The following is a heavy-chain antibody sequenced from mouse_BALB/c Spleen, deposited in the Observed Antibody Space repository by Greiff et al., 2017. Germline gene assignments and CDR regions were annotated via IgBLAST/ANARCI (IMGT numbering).Heavy chain of an antibody. J-gene: IGHJ1*01. CDR1: GFTFTTYA. Sequence: DVQLQESGGGLVQPKGSLKLSCAASGFTFTTYAMHWVCQAPGKGLEWVARIRSKSNNYATYYADSVKDRFTISRDDSQSMLYLQMNNLKTEDTAMYYCVREQGGWYVDVWGAGTTVTVSS. CDR2: IRSKSNNYAT. CDR3: VREQGGWYVDV. V-gene: IGHV10-3*03.